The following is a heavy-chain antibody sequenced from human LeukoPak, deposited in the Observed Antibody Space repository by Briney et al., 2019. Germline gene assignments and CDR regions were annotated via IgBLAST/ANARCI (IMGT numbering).Heavy chain of an antibody. CDR3: ARALWKQNDAFDI. CDR2: ISYDGSNK. Sequence: GRSLRLSCAASGFTFSSYAMHWVRQAPGKGLEWVAVISYDGSNKYYADSVKGRFTISRDNSKNTLYLQMNSLRAEDTAVYYCARALWKQNDAFDIWGQGTMVTVSS. D-gene: IGHD1-1*01. J-gene: IGHJ3*02. V-gene: IGHV3-30*04. CDR1: GFTFSSYA.